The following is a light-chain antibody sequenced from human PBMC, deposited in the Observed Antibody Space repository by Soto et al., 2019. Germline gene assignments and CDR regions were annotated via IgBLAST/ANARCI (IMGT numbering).Light chain of an antibody. CDR3: QQYHSLPWT. V-gene: IGKV1-33*01. CDR2: DAS. J-gene: IGKJ1*01. Sequence: IPLTESPASLSASVGERVTITCPATQHISNNLNWHQQKPGKAPKLLINDASNLETGVPSRISGTGSGTDFSLTIISLQTEDVATYYCQQYHSLPWTFGQGTKVEIK. CDR1: QHISNN.